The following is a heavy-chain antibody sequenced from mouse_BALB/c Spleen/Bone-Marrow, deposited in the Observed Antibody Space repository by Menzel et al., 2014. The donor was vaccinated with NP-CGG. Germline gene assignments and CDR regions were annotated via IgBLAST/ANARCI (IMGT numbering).Heavy chain of an antibody. CDR2: ISSGGSYT. J-gene: IGHJ2*01. D-gene: IGHD1-1*01. CDR3: ARHITTVVADY. CDR1: GFTFSSYA. Sequence: DVKLVESGGGLVKPGGSLKLSCAASGFTFSSYAMFWVRRTPEKRLEWVATISSGGSYTYYPDSVKGRFTISRDNAKSTLYLQMSSLRSEDTAMYYCARHITTVVADYWGQGTTLTVSS. V-gene: IGHV5-9-3*01.